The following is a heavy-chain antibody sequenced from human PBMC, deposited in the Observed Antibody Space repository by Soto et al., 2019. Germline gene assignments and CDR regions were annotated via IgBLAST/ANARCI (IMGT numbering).Heavy chain of an antibody. Sequence: SETLSLTCAVSGGSISSSNWWSWVRQPPGKGLEWIGEIYHSGSTNYNPSLKSRVTISVDTSKNQFSLKLSSVTAADTAVYYCARRYGGNFDYWGQGTLVTVPS. D-gene: IGHD1-26*01. V-gene: IGHV4-4*02. CDR1: GGSISSSNW. J-gene: IGHJ4*02. CDR2: IYHSGST. CDR3: ARRYGGNFDY.